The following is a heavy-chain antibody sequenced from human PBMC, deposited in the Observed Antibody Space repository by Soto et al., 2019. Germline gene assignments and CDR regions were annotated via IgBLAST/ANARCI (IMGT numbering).Heavy chain of an antibody. J-gene: IGHJ4*02. D-gene: IGHD2-21*02. CDR2: ISYRVDT. Sequence: SETLSLTCTVSGDSFSSDDYYWSWIRQPPGRGLEWIGYISYRVDTYYSPSLKSRVTMSIDTSKNQFTLNVSSVTAADTAVYYCARVAGVAYCGGDCYHFDYWGQGTLVTVSS. V-gene: IGHV4-30-4*01. CDR1: GDSFSSDDYY. CDR3: ARVAGVAYCGGDCYHFDY.